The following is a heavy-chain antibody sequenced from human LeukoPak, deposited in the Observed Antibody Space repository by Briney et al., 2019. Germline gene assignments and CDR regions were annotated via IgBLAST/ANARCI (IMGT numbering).Heavy chain of an antibody. CDR3: ARAYYGDYRWDY. J-gene: IGHJ4*02. Sequence: GESLKISCKGSGYNFTSYWIAWVRQMPGKGLEWMGIIYPGDSNAKYSPSFQGQVTISADKSISTAYLQWSSLKASDTAMYYCARAYYGDYRWDYWGQGTLVTVSS. CDR2: IYPGDSNA. D-gene: IGHD4-17*01. CDR1: GYNFTSYW. V-gene: IGHV5-51*01.